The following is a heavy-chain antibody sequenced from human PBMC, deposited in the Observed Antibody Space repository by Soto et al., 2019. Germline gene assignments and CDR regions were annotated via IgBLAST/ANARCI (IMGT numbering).Heavy chain of an antibody. CDR2: INSDGTTI. V-gene: IGHV3-74*01. D-gene: IGHD4-17*01. CDR1: GFTFSSRW. Sequence: GGSLRHSCAASGFTFSSRWMHWVSKAPGKGLVWVSRINSDGTTITYADSVKGRFTISRDNAKNTLYLQMNSLRAEDTAVYYCARGTQTTVTTRLFDCWGQGTLVTVSS. J-gene: IGHJ4*02. CDR3: ARGTQTTVTTRLFDC.